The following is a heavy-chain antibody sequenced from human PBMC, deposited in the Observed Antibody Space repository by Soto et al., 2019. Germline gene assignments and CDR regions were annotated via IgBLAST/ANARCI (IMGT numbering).Heavy chain of an antibody. J-gene: IGHJ4*02. CDR3: AKGALMTTVTTLGY. CDR1: GFTFSSDA. CDR2: ISGSGGST. D-gene: IGHD4-17*01. V-gene: IGHV3-23*01. Sequence: EVQLLESGGGLVQPGGSLRLSCAASGFTFSSDAMSWVRQAPGKGLEWVSAISGSGGSTYYADSVKGRFTISRDNSKKTLSLQMNSLRAEDTAVYYCAKGALMTTVTTLGYWGQGTLVTVSS.